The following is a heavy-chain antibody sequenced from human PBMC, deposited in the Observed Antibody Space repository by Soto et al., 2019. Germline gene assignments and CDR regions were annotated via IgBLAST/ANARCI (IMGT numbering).Heavy chain of an antibody. J-gene: IGHJ6*02. V-gene: IGHV1-69*13. Sequence: EASVKVSCKASGGTFSSYAISWVRQAPGQGLEWMGGIIPIFGTANYAQKFQGRVTITADESTSTAYMELSSLRSEDTAVYYCARPEAPLSYYYYYGMDVWGQGTTVTVSS. CDR3: ARPEAPLSYYYYYGMDV. CDR1: GGTFSSYA. CDR2: IIPIFGTA.